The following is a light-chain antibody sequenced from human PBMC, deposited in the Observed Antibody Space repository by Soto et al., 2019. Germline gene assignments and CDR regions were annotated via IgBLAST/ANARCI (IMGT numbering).Light chain of an antibody. CDR2: GAS. CDR1: QSVATN. V-gene: IGKV3-15*01. J-gene: IGKJ1*01. CDR3: QQYNNWPQA. Sequence: EAVVTQSPATLSVCGWERVTLSWRASQSVATNLAWYQQRPGQAPRLLIYGASKRAIGLPARFSGSGSGTEFTLTITSLQSEDFAVYYCQQYNNWPQAFGQGTKVDIK.